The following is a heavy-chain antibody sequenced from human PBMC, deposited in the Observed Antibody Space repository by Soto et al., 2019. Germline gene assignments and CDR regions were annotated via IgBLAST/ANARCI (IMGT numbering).Heavy chain of an antibody. CDR2: IYYSGST. V-gene: IGHV4-31*03. Sequence: TSETLSLTCTVSGGSISSGGYYWSWIRQHPGKGLEWIGYIYYSGSTYYNPSLKNRVTKSVDTSKNQFSLKLSSVTAADSAVYYCAREIGSGSLDAFDIWGQGTMVTVSS. CDR1: GGSISSGGYY. J-gene: IGHJ3*02. D-gene: IGHD3-10*01. CDR3: AREIGSGSLDAFDI.